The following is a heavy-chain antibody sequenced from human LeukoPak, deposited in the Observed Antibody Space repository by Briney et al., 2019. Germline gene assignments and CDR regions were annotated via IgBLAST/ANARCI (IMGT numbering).Heavy chain of an antibody. Sequence: PGGSLRLSCAASGFTFSDYYMSWVRQAPGKGLEWVSAISGSGGSTYYADSVKGRFTISRDNSKNTLYLQMNSLRAEDTAVYYCARAEGCSSTSCWGYNWFDPWGQGTLVTVSS. J-gene: IGHJ5*02. CDR2: ISGSGGST. CDR1: GFTFSDYY. D-gene: IGHD2-2*01. V-gene: IGHV3-23*01. CDR3: ARAEGCSSTSCWGYNWFDP.